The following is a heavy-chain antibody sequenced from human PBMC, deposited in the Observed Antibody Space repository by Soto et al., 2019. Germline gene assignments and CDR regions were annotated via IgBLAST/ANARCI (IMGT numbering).Heavy chain of an antibody. CDR3: ARGDGNFDY. D-gene: IGHD4-17*01. CDR2: IIPILGIA. J-gene: IGHJ4*02. V-gene: IGHV1-69*02. Sequence: QVQLVQSGAEGKKPGSSVKVSCKASGGTFSSYTISWVRQAPGQGLEWMVRIIPILGIANYAQKFQGRVTITADKSTSTAYMELSSLRSEDTAVYYGARGDGNFDYWGQGTLVTVSS. CDR1: GGTFSSYT.